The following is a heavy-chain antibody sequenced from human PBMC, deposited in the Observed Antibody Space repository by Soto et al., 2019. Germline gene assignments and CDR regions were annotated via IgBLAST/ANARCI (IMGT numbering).Heavy chain of an antibody. CDR2: INPSGGST. J-gene: IGHJ6*02. CDR1: GYTFTTYY. Sequence: QVQLVQSGAEVKKPGASVKVSCETSGYTFTTYYMHWVRRAPGQGLEWMGMINPSGGSTSYAQKFQGRVTMTRDTSTRTIYMELSSLRRDDTAIYYCARRAYNYANMDVWGRGTTVTVSS. CDR3: ARRAYNYANMDV. D-gene: IGHD5-18*01. V-gene: IGHV1-46*01.